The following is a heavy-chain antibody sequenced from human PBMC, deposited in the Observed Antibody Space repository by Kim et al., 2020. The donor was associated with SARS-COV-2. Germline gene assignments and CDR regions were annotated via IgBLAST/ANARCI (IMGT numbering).Heavy chain of an antibody. D-gene: IGHD2-2*01. CDR1: GFTFSSYA. Sequence: GGSLRLSCAASGFTFSSYAMHWVRQAPGKGLEWVAVISYDGSNKYYADSVKGRFTISRDNSKNTLYLQMNSLRAEDTAVYYCARDIVVVPAAAGPWFDP. CDR2: ISYDGSNK. CDR3: ARDIVVVPAAAGPWFDP. J-gene: IGHJ5*02. V-gene: IGHV3-30-3*01.